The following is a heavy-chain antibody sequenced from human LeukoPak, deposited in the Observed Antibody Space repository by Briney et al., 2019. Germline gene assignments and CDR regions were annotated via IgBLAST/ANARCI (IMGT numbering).Heavy chain of an antibody. CDR2: IKSKTDGGTT. CDR3: TTEGLGIAAAGYDY. D-gene: IGHD6-13*01. CDR1: GFTFSNAW. Sequence: GGSLRLSCAASGFTFSNAWISWVRQAPVKGLEWVGRIKSKTDGGTTDYAAPVKGRFTISRDDSKNTLYLQMNSLKTEDTAVYYCTTEGLGIAAAGYDYWGQGTLVTVSS. J-gene: IGHJ4*02. V-gene: IGHV3-15*01.